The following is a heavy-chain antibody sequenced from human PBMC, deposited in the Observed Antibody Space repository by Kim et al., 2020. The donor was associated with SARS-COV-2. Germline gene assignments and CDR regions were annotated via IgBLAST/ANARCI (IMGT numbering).Heavy chain of an antibody. Sequence: ASVKVSCKTSGYTFTGYYMHWVRQAPGQGLEWMGWINPNSGGTNYAQKFQGRVTMTRDTSISTAYMELSRLRSDDTAVYYCAPGNTIFGVVTPYYFDYWGQGTLVTVSS. CDR2: INPNSGGT. CDR3: APGNTIFGVVTPYYFDY. J-gene: IGHJ4*02. V-gene: IGHV1-2*02. D-gene: IGHD3-3*01. CDR1: GYTFTGYY.